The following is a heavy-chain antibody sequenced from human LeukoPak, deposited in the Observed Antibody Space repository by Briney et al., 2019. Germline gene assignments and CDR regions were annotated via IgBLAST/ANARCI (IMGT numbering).Heavy chain of an antibody. J-gene: IGHJ4*02. CDR1: GFTFSNSD. Sequence: GGSLRLSCAASGFTFSNSDMNWVHQPPGKGLEWVSGVSWNGSRTHYADSVKGRFIISRDNSKNSLYLQMNSLRAEDTALYYCAKEKIWFGEYGTGLDYWGQGTLVTVSS. V-gene: IGHV3-35*01. CDR3: AKEKIWFGEYGTGLDY. CDR2: VSWNGSRT. D-gene: IGHD3-10*01.